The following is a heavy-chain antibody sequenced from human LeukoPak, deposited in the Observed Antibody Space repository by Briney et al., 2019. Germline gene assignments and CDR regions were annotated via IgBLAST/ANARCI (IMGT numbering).Heavy chain of an antibody. Sequence: SETLSLTRTVSGASISSYYWTWIRQPAGEGLEWIGRIYTSGSTNYNPSLKSRVTMSVDTSKNQFSLKLSSVTAADTAVYYCARARGGSGSYGHFDYWGQGILVTVSS. CDR1: GASISSYY. CDR2: IYTSGST. CDR3: ARARGGSGSYGHFDY. J-gene: IGHJ4*02. V-gene: IGHV4-4*07. D-gene: IGHD1-26*01.